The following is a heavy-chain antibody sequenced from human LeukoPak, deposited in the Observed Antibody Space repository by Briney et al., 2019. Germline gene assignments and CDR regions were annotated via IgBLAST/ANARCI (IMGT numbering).Heavy chain of an antibody. CDR3: ARDLYYDSSGYPGY. CDR1: GFTFSSYG. D-gene: IGHD3-22*01. V-gene: IGHV3-48*04. J-gene: IGHJ4*02. Sequence: PGGSLRLSCVASGFTFSSYGMHWVRQAPGKGLEWVSYISSSGSTIYYADSVKGRFTISRDNAKNSLYLQMNSLRAEDTAVYYCARDLYYDSSGYPGYWGQGTLVTVSS. CDR2: ISSSGSTI.